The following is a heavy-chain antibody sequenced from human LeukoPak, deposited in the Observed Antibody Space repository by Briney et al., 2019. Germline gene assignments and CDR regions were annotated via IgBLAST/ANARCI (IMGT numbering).Heavy chain of an antibody. D-gene: IGHD4-17*01. CDR3: ASQTTVTTGHEYFQH. V-gene: IGHV1-58*01. CDR1: GFTFTSSA. Sequence: ASVKVSCKASGFTFTSSAVQWVRQARGQRLEWIGWIVVGSGNTSYAQKFQGRVTMTRDTSTSTVYMELSSLRSEDTAVYYCASQTTVTTGHEYFQHWGQGTLVTVSS. CDR2: IVVGSGNT. J-gene: IGHJ1*01.